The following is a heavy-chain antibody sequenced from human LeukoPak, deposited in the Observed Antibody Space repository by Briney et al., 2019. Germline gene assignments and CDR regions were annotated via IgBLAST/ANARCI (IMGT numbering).Heavy chain of an antibody. D-gene: IGHD6-19*01. J-gene: IGHJ4*02. CDR3: ARDSPGSGWDD. CDR2: ISTYNGNT. CDR1: GYTFTSYG. Sequence: ASVKVSCKASGYTFTSYGISWVRQAPGQGLEWMGWISTYNGNTNYAQNLQGRVTMTTDTSTSTAYMGLRSLRSDDTAVYYCARDSPGSGWDDWGQGTLVTVSS. V-gene: IGHV1-18*01.